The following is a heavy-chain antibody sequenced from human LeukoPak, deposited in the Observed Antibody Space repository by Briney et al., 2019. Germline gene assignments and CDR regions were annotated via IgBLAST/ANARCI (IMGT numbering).Heavy chain of an antibody. CDR3: ARTSSSGLVGGYYFDY. CDR1: GGSINTGTYY. D-gene: IGHD6-19*01. Sequence: SETLSLTCTVSGGSINTGTYYWGWIRQTPGKGLEWIASIFYSGHTYYNPSLKSRVTISVDTSKNQFSLKLSSVTAADTAVYYCARTSSSGLVGGYYFDYWGQGTLVTVSS. J-gene: IGHJ4*02. V-gene: IGHV4-39*07. CDR2: IFYSGHT.